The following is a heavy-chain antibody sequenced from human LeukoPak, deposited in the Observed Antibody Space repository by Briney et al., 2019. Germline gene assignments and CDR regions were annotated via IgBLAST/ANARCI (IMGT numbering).Heavy chain of an antibody. Sequence: SVKVSCKASGGTFSSYAISWVRQAPGQGLEWMGGIIPIFGTANHAQKFQGRVTITADESTSAAYMELSSLRSEDTAVYYCARVRDYYGSGSNFDYWGQGTLVTVSS. D-gene: IGHD3-10*01. CDR2: IIPIFGTA. CDR3: ARVRDYYGSGSNFDY. V-gene: IGHV1-69*13. J-gene: IGHJ4*02. CDR1: GGTFSSYA.